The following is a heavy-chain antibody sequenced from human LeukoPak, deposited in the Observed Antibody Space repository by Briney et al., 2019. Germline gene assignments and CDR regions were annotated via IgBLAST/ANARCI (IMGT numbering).Heavy chain of an antibody. D-gene: IGHD2-15*01. CDR1: GFTFSSYS. CDR2: ISSSSSTI. J-gene: IGHJ4*02. CDR3: AREDGYCSGGNCYSYFVS. Sequence: PGGSLRLSCAASGFTFSSYSMNWVRQAPGKGLEWVSYISSSSSTIYYADSVKGRFTISRDNAKNSLYLQMNSLRAEDTAVYYCAREDGYCSGGNCYSYFVSWGQGTLVTVSS. V-gene: IGHV3-48*01.